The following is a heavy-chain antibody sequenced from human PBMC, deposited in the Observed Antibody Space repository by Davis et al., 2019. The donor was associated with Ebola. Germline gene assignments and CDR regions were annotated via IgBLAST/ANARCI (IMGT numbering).Heavy chain of an antibody. CDR1: GGSISSYY. J-gene: IGHJ5*02. D-gene: IGHD3-22*01. CDR3: AKAYDSSGYAWFDP. Sequence: MPSETLSLTCTVSGGSISSYYWSWIRQPPGKGLEWIGSIHHSGSTYYNPSLKSRVTISVDTSKNQFSLKLSSVTAADTAVYYCAKAYDSSGYAWFDPWGQGTLVTVSS. V-gene: IGHV4-59*04. CDR2: IHHSGST.